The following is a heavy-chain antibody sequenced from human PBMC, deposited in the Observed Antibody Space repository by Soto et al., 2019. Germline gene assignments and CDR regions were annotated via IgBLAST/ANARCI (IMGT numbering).Heavy chain of an antibody. CDR3: ARGPRVEGLDS. CDR1: GGSISSYY. V-gene: IGHV4-59*12. J-gene: IGHJ4*02. Sequence: SETLSLTCTVSGGSISSYYWSWIRQPPGKGLEWIGYIYYSGSTNYNPSLKSRVTISVDTSKNEFSLKLSSVTAADTAVYYCARGPRVEGLDSWGQGTLVTVSS. CDR2: IYYSGST.